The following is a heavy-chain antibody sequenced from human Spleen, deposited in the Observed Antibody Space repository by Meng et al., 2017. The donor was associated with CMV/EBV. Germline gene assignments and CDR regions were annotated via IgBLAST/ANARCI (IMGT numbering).Heavy chain of an antibody. CDR2: INPNSGGT. V-gene: IGHV1-2*02. CDR3: ARDLGVAGLHSKGWFDP. J-gene: IGHJ5*02. D-gene: IGHD6-19*01. CDR1: GYTLTGYY. Sequence: ASVKVSCKASGYTLTGYYMHWVRQAPGQGLEWMGWINPNSGGTNYAQKFQGRVTMTRDTSISTAYMELSRLRSDDTAVYYCARDLGVAGLHSKGWFDPWGQGTLVTVSS.